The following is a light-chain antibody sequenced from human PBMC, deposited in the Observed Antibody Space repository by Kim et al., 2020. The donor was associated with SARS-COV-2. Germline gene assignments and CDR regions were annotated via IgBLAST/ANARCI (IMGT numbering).Light chain of an antibody. J-gene: IGLJ2*01. V-gene: IGLV1-47*01. Sequence: RVTISCSGSSSTIGSNYVYWYQKLPGTAPKLLIYRNNQRPSGVPDRFSGSKSGTSASLAISGLRSEDEADYYCAAWDDSLSGREVVFGGGTQLTVL. CDR1: SSTIGSNY. CDR3: AAWDDSLSGREVV. CDR2: RNN.